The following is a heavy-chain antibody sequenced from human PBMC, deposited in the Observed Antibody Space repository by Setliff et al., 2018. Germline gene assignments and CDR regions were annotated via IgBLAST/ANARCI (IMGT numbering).Heavy chain of an antibody. Sequence: TLSLTCTVSGGSISGDYWNWIRQSPGKGLEWLALVYWDGDQRYSPSLNSRLSITKDSSKSQVFLTMTNMDPVDTATYYCALRRGNEWHLVRWFDPWGPGIQVTVSS. D-gene: IGHD6-6*01. CDR3: ALRRGNEWHLVRWFDP. V-gene: IGHV2-5*02. J-gene: IGHJ5*02. CDR1: GGSISGDY. CDR2: VYWDGDQ.